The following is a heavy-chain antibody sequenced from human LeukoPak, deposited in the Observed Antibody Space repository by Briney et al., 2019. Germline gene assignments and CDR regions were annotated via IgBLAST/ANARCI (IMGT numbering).Heavy chain of an antibody. D-gene: IGHD3-22*01. CDR2: IYTSGST. CDR1: GGSISSYY. Sequence: SEALSLTCTVSGGSISSYYWSWIRQPAGKGLEWIGRIYTSGSTNYNPSLKSRVTMSVDTSKNQFSLKLSSVTAADTAVYYCARDYYDSSGYYNWFDPWGQGTLVTVPS. J-gene: IGHJ5*02. CDR3: ARDYYDSSGYYNWFDP. V-gene: IGHV4-4*07.